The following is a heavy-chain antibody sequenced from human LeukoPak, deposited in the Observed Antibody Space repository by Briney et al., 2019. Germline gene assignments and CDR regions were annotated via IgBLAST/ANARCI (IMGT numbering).Heavy chain of an antibody. J-gene: IGHJ3*02. D-gene: IGHD1-26*01. CDR1: GFTFSSYW. V-gene: IGHV3-74*01. CDR2: INSDGSST. Sequence: HPGGSLRLSCAASGFTFSSYWMHWVRQAPGKGLVWVSRINSDGSSTSYADSVKGRFTISRDNAKNTLYLQMYSLGAEDTAVYYCARVKVGVWGVFDTWGQGTMVTVSS. CDR3: ARVKVGVWGVFDT.